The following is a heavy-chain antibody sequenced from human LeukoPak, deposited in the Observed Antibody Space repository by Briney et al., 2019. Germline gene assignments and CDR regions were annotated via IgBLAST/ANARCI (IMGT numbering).Heavy chain of an antibody. Sequence: ASVTVSCKASGDTFTNYGISWVRQAPGQGLEWMGWISTYTVETIYAQKFQGRVTLSTDTSTSTAYMELRSLRSDDTAVYYCATQPGRGSPFKFWGQGTLVTVSS. J-gene: IGHJ4*02. CDR2: ISTYTVET. D-gene: IGHD2-8*02. CDR3: ATQPGRGSPFKF. CDR1: GDTFTNYG. V-gene: IGHV1-18*01.